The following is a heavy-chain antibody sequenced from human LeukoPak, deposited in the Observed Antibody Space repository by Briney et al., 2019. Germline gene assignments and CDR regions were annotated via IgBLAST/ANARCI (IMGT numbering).Heavy chain of an antibody. D-gene: IGHD2-2*01. CDR1: GFTFSSYW. V-gene: IGHV3-74*01. CDR3: ARLYCSSSSCFFDY. Sequence: GGSLRLSCAASGFTFSSYWMHWVRQAPGKGLVWVSHINSDGSGTGYADSVKGRFTISRDNAKNTLYLQMNSLRDEDTAVYYCARLYCSSSSCFFDYWGQGTLVTVSS. CDR2: INSDGSGT. J-gene: IGHJ4*02.